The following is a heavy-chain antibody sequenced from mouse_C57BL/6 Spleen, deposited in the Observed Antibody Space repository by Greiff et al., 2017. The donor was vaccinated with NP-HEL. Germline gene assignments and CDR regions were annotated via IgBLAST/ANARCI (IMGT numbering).Heavy chain of an antibody. V-gene: IGHV1-50*01. D-gene: IGHD2-1*01. J-gene: IGHJ4*01. Sequence: QVQLQQSGAELVKPGASVKLSCKASGYTFTSYWMQWVKQRPGQGLEWIGEIDPSDSYTNYNQKFKGKATLTVDTSSSTAYMQLSSLTSEDSAVYYCARWYYGNYTYAMDYWGQGTSVTVSS. CDR3: ARWYYGNYTYAMDY. CDR1: GYTFTSYW. CDR2: IDPSDSYT.